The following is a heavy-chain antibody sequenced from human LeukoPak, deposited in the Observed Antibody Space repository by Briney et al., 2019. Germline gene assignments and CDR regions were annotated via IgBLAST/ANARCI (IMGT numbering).Heavy chain of an antibody. J-gene: IGHJ4*02. D-gene: IGHD2-15*01. Sequence: SETLSLTCTVSGYSITTGYCWAWMRQPPGKGLEWIGTICHNGNTYYNPSLKSRITLSLHTSKNQFSLKLSSVTAADTAVYYCARDGGYCSGGSCYSDYWGQGTLVTVSS. CDR2: ICHNGNT. V-gene: IGHV4-38-2*02. CDR3: ARDGGYCSGGSCYSDY. CDR1: GYSITTGYC.